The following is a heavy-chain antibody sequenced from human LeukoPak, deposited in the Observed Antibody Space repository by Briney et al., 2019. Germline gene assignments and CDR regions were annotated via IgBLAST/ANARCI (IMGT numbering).Heavy chain of an antibody. CDR2: IYYSGST. D-gene: IGHD1-26*01. CDR1: GGSISSYY. V-gene: IGHV4-59*01. Sequence: SETLSLTCTVSGGSISSYYWSWIRQPPGKGLEWIGYIYYSGSTNYNPSLKCRVTISVDTSKNQFSLKLSSVTAADTAVYYCARVHGELRFDYWGQGTLVTVSS. J-gene: IGHJ4*02. CDR3: ARVHGELRFDY.